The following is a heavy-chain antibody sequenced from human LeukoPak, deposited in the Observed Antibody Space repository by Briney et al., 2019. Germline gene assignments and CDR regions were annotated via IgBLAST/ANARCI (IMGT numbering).Heavy chain of an antibody. CDR1: GYSISSGYY. CDR2: IYHSGST. D-gene: IGHD3-3*01. Sequence: SETLSLTCAVSGYSISSGYYCGWIRQPPGKGLEGTGSIYHSGSTYYNPSLKSRVTISVDTSKNQFSLKLSSVTAADTAVYYCARVPFPFTIFGVVIIPAHFDYWGQGTLVTVSS. CDR3: ARVPFPFTIFGVVIIPAHFDY. V-gene: IGHV4-38-2*01. J-gene: IGHJ4*02.